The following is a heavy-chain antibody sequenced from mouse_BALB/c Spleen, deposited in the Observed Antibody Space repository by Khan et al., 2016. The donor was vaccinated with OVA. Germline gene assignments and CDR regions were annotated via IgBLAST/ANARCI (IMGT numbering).Heavy chain of an antibody. CDR1: GYTFTIYG. J-gene: IGHJ4*01. CDR3: ARVGYNGTMDY. V-gene: IGHV9-3-1*01. CDR2: INTYTGEP. Sequence: QIQLVQSGPELKKPGETVKISRKASGYTFTIYGMNWVRQAPGKGLKWMGWINTYTGEPTYADDFKGRFAFSLETSASTAFLQINNLKNEDTATYFCARVGYNGTMDYWGQGTSVTVSS. D-gene: IGHD2-14*01.